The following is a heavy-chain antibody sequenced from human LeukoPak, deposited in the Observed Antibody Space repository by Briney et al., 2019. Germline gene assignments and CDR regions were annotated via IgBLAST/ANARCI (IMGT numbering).Heavy chain of an antibody. CDR2: IDPSGGST. V-gene: IGHV1-46*01. D-gene: IGHD1-1*01. CDR3: ARDKSGTTQGDFDY. CDR1: GYTFTRNY. Sequence: ASVKVSCKASGYTFTRNYMHWVRQGPGQGLEWMGIIDPSGGSTSYAQKFQGRVTMTRDTSTSTVYMELSGLRSEDTAVYYCARDKSGTTQGDFDYWGQGTLVTVSS. J-gene: IGHJ4*02.